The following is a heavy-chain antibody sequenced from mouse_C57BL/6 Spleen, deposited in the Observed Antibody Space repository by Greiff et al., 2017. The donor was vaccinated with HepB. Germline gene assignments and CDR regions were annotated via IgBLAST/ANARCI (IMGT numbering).Heavy chain of an antibody. CDR3: ARHEDDCTGFAY. J-gene: IGHJ3*01. CDR1: GYTFTEYS. V-gene: IGHV1-62-2*01. D-gene: IGHD2-4*01. CDR2: FYPGSGSI. Sequence: VQLQQSGAELVKPGASVKLSCKASGYTFTEYSIHWVKQRSGQGLEWIGGFYPGSGSIKYNEKFKDKATFTADTSSSTVSMELSRLTSEDSAVYVCARHEDDCTGFAYWGQGTLVTVSA.